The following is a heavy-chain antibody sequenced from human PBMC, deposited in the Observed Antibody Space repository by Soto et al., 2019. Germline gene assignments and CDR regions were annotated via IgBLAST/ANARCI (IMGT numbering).Heavy chain of an antibody. Sequence: QVQLVESGGGVVQPGRSLRLSCAASGFTFSSYAMHWVRQAPGKGLEWVAVISYDGSTQYYADSVKGRFTISRDNSKSTLSLLMDSLRAEDAAVYYCARGDYYDSRGDPFTWGQGIQVTVSS. J-gene: IGHJ4*02. V-gene: IGHV3-30-3*01. CDR2: ISYDGSTQ. CDR3: ARGDYYDSRGDPFT. CDR1: GFTFSSYA. D-gene: IGHD3-22*01.